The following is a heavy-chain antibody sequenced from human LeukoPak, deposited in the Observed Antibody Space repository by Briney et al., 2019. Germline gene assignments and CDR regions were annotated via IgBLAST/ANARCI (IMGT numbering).Heavy chain of an antibody. J-gene: IGHJ5*02. V-gene: IGHV1-24*01. Sequence: ASVKVSCKVSGYTLTELSMHWVRQAPGKGLEWMGGFDPEDGETIYAQKFQGRVTMTEDTSTDTAYMELSSLRSEDTAVYYCARVPRWFNWFDPWGQGTLVTVSS. D-gene: IGHD4-23*01. CDR1: GYTLTELS. CDR2: FDPEDGET. CDR3: ARVPRWFNWFDP.